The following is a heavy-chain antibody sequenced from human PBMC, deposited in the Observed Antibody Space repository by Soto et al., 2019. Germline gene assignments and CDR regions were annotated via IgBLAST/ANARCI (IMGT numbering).Heavy chain of an antibody. J-gene: IGHJ4*02. CDR1: GFTVSSNY. D-gene: IGHD6-13*01. CDR3: ARDGPSRSRYYFDY. V-gene: IGHV3-66*01. CDR2: IYGAAST. Sequence: EVQLVESGGGLVQPGGSLRLSCAASGFTVSSNYMNWVRQAPGKGLEWVSLIYGAASTYYADSVKGRFTISRDNSKNTLYLQMNSLRAEDTAVYYCARDGPSRSRYYFDYWGQGTLVTVSS.